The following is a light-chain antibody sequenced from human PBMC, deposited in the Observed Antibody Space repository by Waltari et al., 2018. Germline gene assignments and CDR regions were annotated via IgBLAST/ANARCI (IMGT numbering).Light chain of an antibody. CDR2: WAS. Sequence: DIVMTQSPESLAVSLGARATLSCKPSESVLYSSNNKNTLAWYQQKPGQPPRLLLYWASTRESGVPDRFIGSGSGTEFTLTFTSLQAEDVAVYYCQQYYNTPLTFGGGTKVGVK. CDR1: ESVLYSSNNKNT. V-gene: IGKV4-1*01. J-gene: IGKJ4*01. CDR3: QQYYNTPLT.